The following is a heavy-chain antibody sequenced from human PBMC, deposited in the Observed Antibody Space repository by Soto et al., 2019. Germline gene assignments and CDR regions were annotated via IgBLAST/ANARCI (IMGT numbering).Heavy chain of an antibody. CDR3: ARDISGSGDS. J-gene: IGHJ4*02. CDR2: IYYSGST. CDR1: GDSISLYY. V-gene: IGHV4-59*01. D-gene: IGHD3-10*01. Sequence: SETLSLTCAVSGDSISLYYWSWIRQPPGKGLEWIGYIYYSGSTHYNPSLKSRVTISVDTSKNRFSLKLSSVTAADTAVYYCARDISGSGDSWRQRTLVTVSS.